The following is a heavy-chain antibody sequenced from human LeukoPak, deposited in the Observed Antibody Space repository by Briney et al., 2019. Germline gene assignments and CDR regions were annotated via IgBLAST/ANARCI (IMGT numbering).Heavy chain of an antibody. CDR1: GGSISSDY. Sequence: SETLSLTCTVSGGSISSDYWSWIRQPAGKGLEWIGRIYTSGSTNYNPSLKSRVTMSVDTSKNQFSLKLSSVTAADTAVYYCARDFPYGDRAFDIWGQGTMVTVSS. V-gene: IGHV4-4*07. J-gene: IGHJ3*02. CDR3: ARDFPYGDRAFDI. D-gene: IGHD4-17*01. CDR2: IYTSGST.